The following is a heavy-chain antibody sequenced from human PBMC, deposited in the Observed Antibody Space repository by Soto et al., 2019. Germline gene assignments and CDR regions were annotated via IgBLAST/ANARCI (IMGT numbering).Heavy chain of an antibody. D-gene: IGHD3-22*01. V-gene: IGHV1-69*01. Sequence: QVQLVQCGADVKKPGSSVKVSCKASGGTFNIYSISWVRQAPGQGLEWMGGIIPLFGTAYYEQEFQGRVTITADESTSTAYMELSSLRSEDTGVYFCARGASTHYYDSSGYYKGPLDYWGQGTLVTVSS. J-gene: IGHJ4*02. CDR2: IIPLFGTA. CDR1: GGTFNIYS. CDR3: ARGASTHYYDSSGYYKGPLDY.